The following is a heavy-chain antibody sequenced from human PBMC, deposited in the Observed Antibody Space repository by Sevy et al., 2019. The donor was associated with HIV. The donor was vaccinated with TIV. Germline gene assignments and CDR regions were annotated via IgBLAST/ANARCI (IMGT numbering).Heavy chain of an antibody. CDR1: GFSFSTYW. V-gene: IGHV3-7*04. Sequence: GGSLRLSCAASGFSFSTYWMHWVRQAPGKGLEWVANIKQDESAKNYVASVKGRFTISRAKAKNSVYLQMNSLRPEDTAIYYCARGNSGSFDYWGQGTLVTVSS. J-gene: IGHJ4*02. D-gene: IGHD3-22*01. CDR3: ARGNSGSFDY. CDR2: IKQDESAK.